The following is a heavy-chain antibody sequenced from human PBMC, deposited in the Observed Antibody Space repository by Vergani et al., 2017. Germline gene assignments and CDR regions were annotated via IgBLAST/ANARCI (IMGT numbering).Heavy chain of an antibody. CDR3: ARVIVSCSRTNCFADH. V-gene: IGHV1-2*06. CDR2: IDPSSVDT. CDR1: GFTFPSYH. J-gene: IGHJ4*02. Sequence: QVQMVQSGAEVKKPGASVRVFCKASGFTFPSYHIHWVRQAPGQGLDWLGRIDPSSVDTRYSQRFQDRVTITRDTSINTAYMEMTRLRPDDTAIYYCARVIVSCSRTNCFADHWGQGTLVTVSS. D-gene: IGHD2-2*01.